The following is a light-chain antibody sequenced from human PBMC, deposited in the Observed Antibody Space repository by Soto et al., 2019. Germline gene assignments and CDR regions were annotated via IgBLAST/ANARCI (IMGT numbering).Light chain of an antibody. CDR2: KAS. CDR3: QQYNSYSWT. V-gene: IGKV1-5*03. Sequence: DIQMTQSPSTLSASVGDRVTITCGASQSISSWLAWYQQKPGKAPKLLIYKASSLESGVPSRFSGSGYGTEFNLTISSLQTDDFATYYCQQYNSYSWTFGQGTKVDIK. CDR1: QSISSW. J-gene: IGKJ1*01.